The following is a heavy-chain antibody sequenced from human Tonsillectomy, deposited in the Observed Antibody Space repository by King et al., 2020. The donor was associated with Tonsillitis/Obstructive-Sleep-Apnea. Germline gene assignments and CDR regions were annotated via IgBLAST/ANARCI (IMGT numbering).Heavy chain of an antibody. V-gene: IGHV2-5*02. CDR3: APTLGGDGELLSVWFDT. D-gene: IGHD3-10*01. CDR1: GFSLSTSGVG. J-gene: IGHJ5*02. Sequence: TLKESGPTLVKPTQTLTLTCTFSGFSLSTSGVGVGWIRQPPGKALEWLALIYWDDDKRYSPSLKSRLTITKDTSKNQVVLTMTNIDPVDTATYYCAPTLGGDGELLSVWFDTWGQGTLVTVSS. CDR2: IYWDDDK.